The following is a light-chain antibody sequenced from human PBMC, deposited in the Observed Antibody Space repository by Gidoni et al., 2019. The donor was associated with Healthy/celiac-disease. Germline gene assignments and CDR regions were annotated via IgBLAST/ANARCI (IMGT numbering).Light chain of an antibody. V-gene: IGKV3-15*01. J-gene: IGKJ1*01. CDR3: QQYNNWPAT. CDR2: GAS. CDR1: QSVSSN. Sequence: EIVMTQSPATLSVSPGERATLSCRASQSVSSNLAWYQQKPGQAPRLLIYGASTRATGIPARFSGSGSGTEITLTISSLQSEDFAVYYCQQYNNWPATFGKXAKVEIK.